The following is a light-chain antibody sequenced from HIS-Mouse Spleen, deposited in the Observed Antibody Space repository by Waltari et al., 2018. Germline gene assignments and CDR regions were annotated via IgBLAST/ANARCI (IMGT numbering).Light chain of an antibody. CDR1: SRDVGRYTL. J-gene: IGLJ3*02. V-gene: IGLV2-23*01. CDR3: CSYAGSSTWV. CDR2: EGS. Sequence: QSALTQPASVSGSPGQSITISCTGTSRDVGRYTLVSCYQQHPGKAPKLMIYEGSKRPSGVSNRFSGSKSGNTASLTISGLQAEDEADYYCCSYAGSSTWVFGGGTKLTVL.